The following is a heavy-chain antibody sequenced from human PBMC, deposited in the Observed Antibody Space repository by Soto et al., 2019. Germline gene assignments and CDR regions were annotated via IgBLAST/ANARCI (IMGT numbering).Heavy chain of an antibody. CDR3: AGRTVASSWTLDV. V-gene: IGHV3-23*01. J-gene: IGHJ3*01. D-gene: IGHD4-17*01. CDR2: ISGRAGRT. CDR1: GFTFENYA. Sequence: GSLRLSCAASGFTFENYAMAWVRQAPGRGLEWLSGISGRAGRTYYADSVKGRFSISRDTSKNTVYLQMNSLRAEDTAVYYWAGRTVASSWTLDVWGQGTMVTVSS.